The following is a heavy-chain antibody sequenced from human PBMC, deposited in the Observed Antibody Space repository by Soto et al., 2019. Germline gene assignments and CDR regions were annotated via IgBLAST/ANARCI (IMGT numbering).Heavy chain of an antibody. CDR2: INPNSGGT. V-gene: IGHV1-2*02. CDR3: AREHYDILTGYPYGMDV. D-gene: IGHD3-9*01. J-gene: IGHJ6*02. CDR1: GYTFTGYY. Sequence: ASVKVSCKASGYTFTGYYMHWVRQAPGQGLEWMGWINPNSGGTNYAQKFQGRVTMTRDTSISTAYTELSRLRSDDTAVYYCAREHYDILTGYPYGMDVWGQGTTVTVS.